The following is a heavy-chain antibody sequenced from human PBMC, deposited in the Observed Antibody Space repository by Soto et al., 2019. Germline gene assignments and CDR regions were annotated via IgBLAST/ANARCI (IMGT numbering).Heavy chain of an antibody. V-gene: IGHV3-21*04. Sequence: PGGSLRLSCAASGFTFSSYSMNWVRQAPGKGLEWVSSISSSSSYIYYADSVKGRFTISRDNAKNSLYLQMNSLRAEDTAVYYCAKDLGYGDYAFDYWGQGTLVTVSS. CDR1: GFTFSSYS. CDR3: AKDLGYGDYAFDY. CDR2: ISSSSSYI. J-gene: IGHJ4*02. D-gene: IGHD4-17*01.